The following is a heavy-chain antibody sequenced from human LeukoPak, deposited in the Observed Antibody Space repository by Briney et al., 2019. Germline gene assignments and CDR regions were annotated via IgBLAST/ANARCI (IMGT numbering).Heavy chain of an antibody. V-gene: IGHV3-23*01. CDR3: SNVNGGGGYDSFDY. J-gene: IGHJ4*02. CDR2: ISGSGGGT. D-gene: IGHD5-12*01. CDR1: GFTFSSYA. Sequence: GGSLRLSCAASGFTFSSYAISWVRPAPRQGLQWVSAISGSGGGTYYADSVKGRFTISRDNSKNTLYLQMNSLRAEDTAVYYCSNVNGGGGYDSFDYWGQGTLVTVSS.